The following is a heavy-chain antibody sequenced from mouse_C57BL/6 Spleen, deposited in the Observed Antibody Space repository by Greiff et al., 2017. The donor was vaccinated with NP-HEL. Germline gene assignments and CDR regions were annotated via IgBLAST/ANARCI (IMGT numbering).Heavy chain of an antibody. Sequence: QVQLQQPGAELVKPGASVKLSCKASGYTFTSYWMHWVKQRPGQGLEWIGMIHPNSGRTNYNEKFKSKATLTVDKSSSTAYMQLSSLTSEDSAVYYCARWEYYAMDYWGQGTSVTVSS. D-gene: IGHD4-1*01. CDR2: IHPNSGRT. J-gene: IGHJ4*01. V-gene: IGHV1-64*01. CDR1: GYTFTSYW. CDR3: ARWEYYAMDY.